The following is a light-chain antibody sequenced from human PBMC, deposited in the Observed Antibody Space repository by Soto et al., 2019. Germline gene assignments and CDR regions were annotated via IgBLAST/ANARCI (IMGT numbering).Light chain of an antibody. J-gene: IGLJ1*01. CDR3: CSYAGNSEV. Sequence: QSALTQPASVSGSPGQSITIPCTGTSGDVGGYNLVSWYQQHPGKAPELMIYEVTERPSGVSNRFSGSKSGNTASLTISGLQPDDEADYYCCSYAGNSEVFGTGTKLTVL. CDR2: EVT. CDR1: SGDVGGYNL. V-gene: IGLV2-23*02.